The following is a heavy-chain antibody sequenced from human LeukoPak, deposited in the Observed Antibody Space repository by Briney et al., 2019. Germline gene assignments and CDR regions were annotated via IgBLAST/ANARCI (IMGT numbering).Heavy chain of an antibody. CDR3: AREVANCTNGVCHRAYPFDY. Sequence: PSETLSLTCAVYGGSFSAYYWSWIRQPPGKGLEWIGDINHSGTTYNPSLKSRITISLDTSKTQFSLILRSVLAADTAVYYCAREVANCTNGVCHRAYPFDYWGQGTLVTVSS. J-gene: IGHJ4*02. D-gene: IGHD2-8*01. CDR2: INHSGT. CDR1: GGSFSAYY. V-gene: IGHV4-34*01.